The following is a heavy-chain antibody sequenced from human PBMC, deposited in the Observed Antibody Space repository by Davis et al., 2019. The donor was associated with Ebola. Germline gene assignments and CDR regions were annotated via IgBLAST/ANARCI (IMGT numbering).Heavy chain of an antibody. V-gene: IGHV3-53*01. CDR1: GFTVSSNY. J-gene: IGHJ4*02. CDR2: IYSGGST. Sequence: PGGSLRLSCAASGFTVSSNYMSWVRQAPGKGLEWVSVIYSGGSTYYADSVKGRFTISRDNAKNTLYLQMNSLRAEDTAVYYCARDPSSYSSSSMWVDYWGQGTLVTVSS. D-gene: IGHD6-6*01. CDR3: ARDPSSYSSSSMWVDY.